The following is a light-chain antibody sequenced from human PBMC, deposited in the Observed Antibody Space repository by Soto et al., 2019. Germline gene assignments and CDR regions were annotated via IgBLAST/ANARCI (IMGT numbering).Light chain of an antibody. V-gene: IGLV2-14*01. CDR2: EVS. CDR3: SSYTSSNTRYV. CDR1: SSDVGGYNY. J-gene: IGLJ1*01. Sequence: QSVLTQPASVSGPPGQSITISCTGTSSDVGGYNYVSWYQQHPGKAPKLMIYEVSNRPSGVSNRFSGSKSANTASLTISGLQAEDEADYFCSSYTSSNTRYVFGTGTKVTVL.